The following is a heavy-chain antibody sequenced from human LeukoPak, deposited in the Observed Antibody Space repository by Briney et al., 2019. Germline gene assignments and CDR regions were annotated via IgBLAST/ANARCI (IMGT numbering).Heavy chain of an antibody. V-gene: IGHV4-39*01. D-gene: IGHD3-10*01. CDR3: ARHSGVLLWFGGQFDP. CDR2: IYYSGST. Sequence: SETLSLTCTVSGGSISSSSYYWGWIRQPPGKGLEWIGSIYYSGSTYYNPSLKSRVTISVDTSKNQFSLKLSSVTAAVTAVYYCARHSGVLLWFGGQFDPWGQGTLVTVSS. J-gene: IGHJ5*02. CDR1: GGSISSSSYY.